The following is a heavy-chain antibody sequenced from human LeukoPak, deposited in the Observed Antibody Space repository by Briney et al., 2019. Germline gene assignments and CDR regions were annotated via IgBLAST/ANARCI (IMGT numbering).Heavy chain of an antibody. CDR1: GFTFSSYE. D-gene: IGHD3-10*01. CDR2: ISSSGSTI. J-gene: IGHJ4*02. Sequence: PGGSLRLSCAASGFTFSSYEMNWVRQAPGKGLEWVSYISSSGSTIYYADSVKGRFTISRDNAKNSLYLQMNSLRAEDTAVYYCARLLWFGFDYWGQGTLVTVSS. V-gene: IGHV3-48*03. CDR3: ARLLWFGFDY.